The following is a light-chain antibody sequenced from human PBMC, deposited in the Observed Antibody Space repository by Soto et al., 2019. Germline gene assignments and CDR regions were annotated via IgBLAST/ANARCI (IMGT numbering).Light chain of an antibody. CDR3: QKYNSAPYT. J-gene: IGKJ3*01. V-gene: IGKV1-27*01. Sequence: DIQMTQSPSSLSASVGDRVTITCRASQGITKYLAWYQQKPGKVPNLLIYTASTLQSGVPSRFSGSGYGTDFTLTISSLQPEDAETYYCQKYNSAPYTVGPGTKVDIK. CDR1: QGITKY. CDR2: TAS.